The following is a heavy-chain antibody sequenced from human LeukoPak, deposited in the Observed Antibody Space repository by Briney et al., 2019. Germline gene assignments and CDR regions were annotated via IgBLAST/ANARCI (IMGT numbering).Heavy chain of an antibody. CDR2: ISWNSGSI. D-gene: IGHD6-13*01. Sequence: GGSLRLSCAASGFTFDDYAMPWVRQAPGKGLEWVSGISWNSGSIGYADSVKGRFTISRDNAKNSLYLQMNSLRAEDTALYYCAKDRKYSSSWFDAFDIWGQGTMVTVSS. J-gene: IGHJ3*02. CDR1: GFTFDDYA. V-gene: IGHV3-9*01. CDR3: AKDRKYSSSWFDAFDI.